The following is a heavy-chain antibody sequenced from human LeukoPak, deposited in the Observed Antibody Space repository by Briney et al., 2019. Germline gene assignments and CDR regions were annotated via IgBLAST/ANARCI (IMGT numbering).Heavy chain of an antibody. D-gene: IGHD6-13*01. V-gene: IGHV4-34*01. Sequence: SETLSLTCAVYGGPFSGYYWSWIRQPPGKGLEWIGEINHSGSTNYNPSLKSRVTISVDTSKNQFSLKLSSVTAADTAVYYCARGRGSSSWYRGVFFDYWGQGTLVTVSS. J-gene: IGHJ4*02. CDR2: INHSGST. CDR1: GGPFSGYY. CDR3: ARGRGSSSWYRGVFFDY.